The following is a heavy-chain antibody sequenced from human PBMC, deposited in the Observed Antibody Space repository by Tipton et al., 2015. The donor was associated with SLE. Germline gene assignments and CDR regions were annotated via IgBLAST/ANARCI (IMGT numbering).Heavy chain of an antibody. CDR1: GGSITSANYY. Sequence: TLSLTCTVSGGSITSANYYWSWIRQPAGKGLEWIGRINTSGSSNYNPSLKSRVTISVDTSKNQFSLNLTSVTAADTAVYYCARHVGAWSGHPGYYYYYMDVWGKGTTVTVSS. CDR3: ARHVGAWSGHPGYYYYYMDV. D-gene: IGHD3-3*01. J-gene: IGHJ6*03. CDR2: INTSGSS. V-gene: IGHV4-61*02.